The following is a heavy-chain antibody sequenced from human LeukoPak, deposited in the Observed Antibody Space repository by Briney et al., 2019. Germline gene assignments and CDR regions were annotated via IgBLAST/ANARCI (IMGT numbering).Heavy chain of an antibody. CDR1: GGSISSYY. Sequence: SETLSLTCTVSGGSISSYYWSWIRQPPGKGLEWIGYIYYSGSTNYNPSLKSRVTISVDTSKNQFSLKLSPVTAADTAVYYCARGRRGWAKAYYFDYWGQGTLVTVSS. D-gene: IGHD1-26*01. J-gene: IGHJ4*02. CDR3: ARGRRGWAKAYYFDY. CDR2: IYYSGST. V-gene: IGHV4-59*08.